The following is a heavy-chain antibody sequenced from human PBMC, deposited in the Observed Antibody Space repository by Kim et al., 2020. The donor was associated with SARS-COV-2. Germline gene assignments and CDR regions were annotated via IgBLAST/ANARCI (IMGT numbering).Heavy chain of an antibody. CDR2: ISRCGFFS. V-gene: IGHV3-23*01. Sequence: GGSLRLSCAASGFTFSSYAMSWVRQAPGKGLECVSAISRCGFFSYYADSVKVRFPISLVNSMTTLYLLFTFLIADDSAVSYCAYTHVFSYF. CDR1: GFTFSSYA. CDR3: AYTHVFSYF. D-gene: IGHD2-2*02. J-gene: IGHJ4*01.